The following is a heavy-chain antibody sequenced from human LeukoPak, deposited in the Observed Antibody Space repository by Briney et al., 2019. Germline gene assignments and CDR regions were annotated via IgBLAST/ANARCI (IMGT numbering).Heavy chain of an antibody. Sequence: SGTLSLTCAVSGGSISSSNWWSWVRQPPGKGLEWIGEIYHSGSTNYNPSLKSRVTISIDKSKNQFSLKMSSVTAADTAVYYCARSRDTTNYYGMDVWGQGTTVTVSS. J-gene: IGHJ6*02. CDR1: GGSISSSNW. CDR3: ARSRDTTNYYGMDV. CDR2: IYHSGST. V-gene: IGHV4-4*02. D-gene: IGHD1-26*01.